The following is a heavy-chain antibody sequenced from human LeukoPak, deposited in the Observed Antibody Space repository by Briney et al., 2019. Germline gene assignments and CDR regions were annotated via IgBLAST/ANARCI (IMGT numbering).Heavy chain of an antibody. CDR2: ISGSGGST. CDR1: GFTFSSYA. V-gene: IGHV3-23*01. Sequence: KSGGSLRLSCAASGFTFSSYAMSWVRQAPGKGLEWVSAISGSGGSTYYADSVKGRFTISRDNAKNTLYLQMNSLRVEDTAVYFCARVYSGGVATITSPYYWGQGILVTVSS. CDR3: ARVYSGGVATITSPYY. D-gene: IGHD5-12*01. J-gene: IGHJ4*02.